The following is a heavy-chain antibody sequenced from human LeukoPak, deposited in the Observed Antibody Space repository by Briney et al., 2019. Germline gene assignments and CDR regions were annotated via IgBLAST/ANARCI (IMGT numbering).Heavy chain of an antibody. V-gene: IGHV3-7*01. CDR2: VKKKGSEK. J-gene: IGHJ4*02. CDR1: GFTFTRYS. D-gene: IGHD4-17*01. CDR3: SSGIGDRSF. Sequence: SLSLSCATSGFTFTRYSTAWIRQSPEGGLGWVVNVKKKGSEKNWLNSVEGRSTVPRDNAEKSPYLQVTYLLAEHTGVYFCSSGIGDRSFWGQGGQVTVS.